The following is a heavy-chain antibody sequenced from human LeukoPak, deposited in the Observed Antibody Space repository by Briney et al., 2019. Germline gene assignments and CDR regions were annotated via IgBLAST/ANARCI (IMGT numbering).Heavy chain of an antibody. J-gene: IGHJ4*02. Sequence: GGSLRLSCAASGFTFSSSAMNWVRQAPGKGLEWVSAISGSGGSSYYADSVKGRFTISRDNSKNTLYLQMNSLRAEDTAVYYCARDEWELLLAVYWGQGTLVTVSS. CDR3: ARDEWELLLAVY. D-gene: IGHD1-26*01. CDR2: ISGSGGSS. CDR1: GFTFSSSA. V-gene: IGHV3-23*01.